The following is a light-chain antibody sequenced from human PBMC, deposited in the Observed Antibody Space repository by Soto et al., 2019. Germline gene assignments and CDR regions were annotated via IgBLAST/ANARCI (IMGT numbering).Light chain of an antibody. J-gene: IGKJ4*01. CDR1: QSVSNNY. CDR2: GAS. CDR3: QQRNNWPLT. V-gene: IGKV3-11*01. Sequence: IVWTQSPGTRSLSPGEKATLSCRASQSVSNNYLAWYQQKPGQAPRLLIYGASNRATGIPARFSGSGSGTDFTLTISSLEPEDFAVYYCQQRNNWPLTFGGGTKVDIK.